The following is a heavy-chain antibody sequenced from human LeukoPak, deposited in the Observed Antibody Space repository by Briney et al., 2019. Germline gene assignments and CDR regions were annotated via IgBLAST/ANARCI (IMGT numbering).Heavy chain of an antibody. CDR3: ARGDPGFGELPPDY. J-gene: IGHJ4*02. Sequence: WGSLRLSCAASGFTFSSYWMSWVRQAPGKGLEWEANIKQDGSEKYYVDSVKGRFTISRDNAKNSLYLQMNSLRAEDTAVYYCARGDPGFGELPPDYWGQGTLVTVSS. V-gene: IGHV3-7*03. D-gene: IGHD3-10*01. CDR2: IKQDGSEK. CDR1: GFTFSSYW.